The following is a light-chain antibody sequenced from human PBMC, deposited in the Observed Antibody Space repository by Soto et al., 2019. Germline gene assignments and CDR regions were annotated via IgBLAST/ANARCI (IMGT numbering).Light chain of an antibody. CDR2: GAS. J-gene: IGKJ4*01. V-gene: IGKV3-15*01. Sequence: EIVMTQAPATLSVSLGGRATLSSRASQSVSSNLAWYQQKPGQAPRLLIYGASTRATGIPARFSGSGSGTEFTLTISSLQSEDFAVYYCQQYNNWPPLTFGGGTKVDIK. CDR3: QQYNNWPPLT. CDR1: QSVSSN.